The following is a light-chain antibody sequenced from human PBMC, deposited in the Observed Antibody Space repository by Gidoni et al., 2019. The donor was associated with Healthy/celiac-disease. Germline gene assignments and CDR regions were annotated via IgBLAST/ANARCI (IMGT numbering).Light chain of an antibody. CDR3: SSYTSSSTLV. J-gene: IGLJ2*01. CDR2: DVS. V-gene: IGLV2-14*01. CDR1: RSDVGGYNY. Sequence: QSALPPPASLSGSPGQPTTISCTGTRSDVGGYNYVPWYQQHPGKAPNLMIYDVSNRPSGVSNRFSGSKSGNTASLTISGLQAEDEADYYCSSYTSSSTLVFGGGTKLTVL.